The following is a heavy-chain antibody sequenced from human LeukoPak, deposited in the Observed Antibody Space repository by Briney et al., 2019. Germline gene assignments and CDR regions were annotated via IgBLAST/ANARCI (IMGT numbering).Heavy chain of an antibody. CDR2: IYYSGST. V-gene: IGHV4-59*01. D-gene: IGHD3-22*01. CDR1: GGSISSYY. Sequence: PSETLSLTCTVSGGSISSYYWSWIRQPPGKGLEWIGYIYYSGSTNYNPSLKGRVIISVDTSKKQFSLKLSSVTAADTAVYYCARDRRDSSGYYDAFDIWGQGTMVTVSS. J-gene: IGHJ3*02. CDR3: ARDRRDSSGYYDAFDI.